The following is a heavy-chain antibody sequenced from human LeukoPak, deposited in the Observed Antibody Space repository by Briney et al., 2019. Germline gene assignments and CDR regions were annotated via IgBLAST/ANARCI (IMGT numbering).Heavy chain of an antibody. CDR2: ISSSSSYI. Sequence: GGSLRLSCAASGFTFSSYSMNWVRQAPGKGLEWVSSISSSSSYIYYADSVKGRFTISRDNAKNSLYLQMNSLRAEDTAVYYCARDPSSGYYFDYWGQGTLVTVSP. J-gene: IGHJ4*02. CDR1: GFTFSSYS. D-gene: IGHD3-22*01. V-gene: IGHV3-21*01. CDR3: ARDPSSGYYFDY.